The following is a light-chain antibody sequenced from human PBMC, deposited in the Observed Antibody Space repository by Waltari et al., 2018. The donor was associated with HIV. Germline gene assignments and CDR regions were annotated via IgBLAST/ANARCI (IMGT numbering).Light chain of an antibody. CDR1: SSDVGGSNF. CDR3: CSYAGSSWV. V-gene: IGLV2-23*02. CDR2: EVT. Sequence: QSALTQPASVSESPGQSITISCPGTSSDVGGSNFVSWYQQYPGKVPKLMVYEVTKRPSGVSNRFSGSKSGNTASLTISGLQAEDEADYYCCSYAGSSWVFGGGTKLTVL. J-gene: IGLJ3*02.